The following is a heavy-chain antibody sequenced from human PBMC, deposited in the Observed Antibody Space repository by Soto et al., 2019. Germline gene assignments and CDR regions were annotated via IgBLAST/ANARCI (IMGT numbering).Heavy chain of an antibody. CDR1: GDTFSTFA. D-gene: IGHD2-15*01. V-gene: IGHV1-69*01. Sequence: QVQLVQSGAEVKKPGSSVKVSCKASGDTFSTFAITRVRQAPGQGLEWLGGIIPMFGSTKYAQKFQGGITITADESTSTVYMELSSLRSEDTAVYYCAREGYCSSGSCSFDGFDIWGQGTMVTVSS. CDR3: AREGYCSSGSCSFDGFDI. CDR2: IIPMFGST. J-gene: IGHJ3*02.